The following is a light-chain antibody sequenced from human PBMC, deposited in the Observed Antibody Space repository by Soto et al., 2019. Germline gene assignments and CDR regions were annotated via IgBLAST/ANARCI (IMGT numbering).Light chain of an antibody. CDR2: VAS. CDR1: LSFSTNN. CDR3: QQYGSSPPT. Sequence: ESVLTQSPGTLALSPDEIATISCRASLSFSTNNLAWYQRKPGQAPRLLIYVASSRATDISARFSGSGSGTDFSLTITRLEPEDVAVYYCQQYGSSPPTFGQGTKREIK. J-gene: IGKJ1*01. V-gene: IGKV3-20*01.